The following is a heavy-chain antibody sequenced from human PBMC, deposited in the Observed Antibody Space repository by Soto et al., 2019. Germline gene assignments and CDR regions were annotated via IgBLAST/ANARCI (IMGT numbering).Heavy chain of an antibody. J-gene: IGHJ4*02. Sequence: EVQLLESGGGLVQPGGSLRLSCAASGFTFSSYAMNWVRQAPGKGLEWVSSISSTSTYIYYADSLKGRFTISRNNAKNSLYLQMNSLRAEDTAVYYCAREGSYWNDVGPDWGQGTLVTVSS. D-gene: IGHD1-1*01. CDR1: GFTFSSYA. CDR3: AREGSYWNDVGPD. CDR2: ISSTSTYI. V-gene: IGHV3-21*01.